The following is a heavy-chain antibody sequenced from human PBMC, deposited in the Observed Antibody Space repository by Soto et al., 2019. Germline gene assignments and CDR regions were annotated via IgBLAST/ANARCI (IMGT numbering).Heavy chain of an antibody. D-gene: IGHD6-13*01. J-gene: IGHJ4*02. Sequence: GGSLRLSCAASGFTFTSYTMNWVRQAPGKGLEWVSSISSSSDYIYYADSMKGRVTISRDNAKNSLFLDMNSLTGEDTAVYYCAGARVYATGSLDFWGQGTLVTVS. CDR2: ISSSSDYI. V-gene: IGHV3-21*06. CDR3: AGARVYATGSLDF. CDR1: GFTFTSYT.